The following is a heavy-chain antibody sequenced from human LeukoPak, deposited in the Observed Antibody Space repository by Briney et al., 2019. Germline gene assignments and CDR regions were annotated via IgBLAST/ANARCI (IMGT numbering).Heavy chain of an antibody. CDR1: GFTFDDYG. J-gene: IGHJ5*02. CDR3: ATTFPPDYYDSSGYEFS. CDR2: INWNGGST. D-gene: IGHD3-22*01. Sequence: GGSLRLSCAASGFTFDDYGMSWVRQAPGKGLEWVSGINWNGGSTGYADSVKGRFTISRDNAKNSLYLQMNSLRAEDTALYYCATTFPPDYYDSSGYEFSWGQGTLVTVSS. V-gene: IGHV3-20*04.